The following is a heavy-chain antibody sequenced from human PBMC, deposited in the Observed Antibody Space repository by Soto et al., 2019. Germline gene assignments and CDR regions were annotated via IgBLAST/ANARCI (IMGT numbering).Heavy chain of an antibody. CDR2: MYYSGST. Sequence: PSEMLSLTCTVSGGSISGYYWSWIRQPPGKGLEWIAYMYYSGSTNYNPSLKGRVTISIDTSKNQFSLKLSSVTAADTAVYYCARRDSSGWYSYFDYWGQGALVTVSS. CDR1: GGSISGYY. J-gene: IGHJ4*02. CDR3: ARRDSSGWYSYFDY. D-gene: IGHD6-19*01. V-gene: IGHV4-59*08.